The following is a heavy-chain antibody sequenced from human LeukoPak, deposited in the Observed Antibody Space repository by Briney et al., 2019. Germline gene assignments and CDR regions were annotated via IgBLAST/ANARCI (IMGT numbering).Heavy chain of an antibody. J-gene: IGHJ4*02. Sequence: GGSLRLSCSAFGFTFSPFGMHWVRQAPGKGLEYVSAINGSGDSTYYADSVRGRFTISRDNSRNTLYLQMNSLRAEDTAVYYCVKSYSGSYFRLFDSWGQGTLVTVSS. CDR1: GFTFSPFG. CDR3: VKSYSGSYFRLFDS. D-gene: IGHD1-26*01. CDR2: INGSGDST. V-gene: IGHV3-64D*09.